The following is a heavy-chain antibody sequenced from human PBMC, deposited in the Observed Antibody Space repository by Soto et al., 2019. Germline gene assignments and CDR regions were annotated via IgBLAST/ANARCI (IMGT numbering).Heavy chain of an antibody. CDR2: ISYDGSNK. CDR1: DFAFGSHT. D-gene: IGHD1-20*01. CDR3: AKEFHSWNYFDY. J-gene: IGHJ4*02. V-gene: IGHV3-30*18. Sequence: GGSLRLSCAASDFAFGSHTMAWVRQAPGKGLEWVAVISYDGSNKFYADSVKGRFTISRDNFRNTLYLQMNSLRAEDTAVYYCAKEFHSWNYFDYWGQGTLVTVSS.